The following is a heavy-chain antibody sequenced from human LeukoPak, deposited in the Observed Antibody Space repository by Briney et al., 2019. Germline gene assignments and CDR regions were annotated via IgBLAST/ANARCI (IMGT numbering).Heavy chain of an antibody. D-gene: IGHD6-13*01. J-gene: IGHJ6*02. CDR2: IKQDGSEK. V-gene: IGHV3-7*03. CDR3: AREASSSWYYYYGMDV. CDR1: GFTFSSYW. Sequence: GGSLRLSCAASGFTFSSYWMSWVRQAPGKGLEWVANIKQDGSEKYYVDSVKGRFTISRDNAKNSLYLQMNSLRAEDTAVYYCAREASSSWYYYYGMDVWGQGTTVTVSS.